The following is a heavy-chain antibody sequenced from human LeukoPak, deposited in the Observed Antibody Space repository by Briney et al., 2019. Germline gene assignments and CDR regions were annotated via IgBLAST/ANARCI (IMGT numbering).Heavy chain of an antibody. J-gene: IGHJ6*03. CDR3: ARHGVLYYYKDV. CDR2: IYTSGST. D-gene: IGHD3-10*01. V-gene: IGHV4-4*09. CDR1: GGSISSYY. Sequence: SETLSLTCTVSGGSISSYYWSWIRQPPGKGLEWIGYIYTSGSTNYNPSLKSRVTISVDTSKNQFSLKLSSVTAADTAVYYCARHGVLYYYKDVWGKGTTVTVSS.